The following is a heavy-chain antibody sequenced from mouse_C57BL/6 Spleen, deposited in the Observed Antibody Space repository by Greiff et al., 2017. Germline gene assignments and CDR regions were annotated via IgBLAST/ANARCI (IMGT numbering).Heavy chain of an antibody. J-gene: IGHJ1*03. CDR1: GYTFTSYW. Sequence: QVHVKQPGAELVKPGASVKMSCKASGYTFTSYWITWVKQRPGQGLEWIGDIYPGSGSTNYNEKFKSKATLTVDTSSSTAYMQLSSLTSEDSAVYYCARREETWYFDVWGTGTTVTVSS. CDR2: IYPGSGST. V-gene: IGHV1-55*01. CDR3: ARREETWYFDV.